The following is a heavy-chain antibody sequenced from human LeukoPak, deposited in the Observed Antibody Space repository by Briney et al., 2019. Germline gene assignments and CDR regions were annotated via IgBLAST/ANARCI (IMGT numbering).Heavy chain of an antibody. V-gene: IGHV3-23*01. CDR1: GFTFSSYA. Sequence: GGSLRLSCAASGFTFSSYAMDWVRQAPGQGLESVSAITASGGTTFYTDFAKGRFTISRDNSENTLYLQMNSLGAEDTAVYYWARETSDWYRNTFDIWGQGTMVTVSS. D-gene: IGHD3-9*01. CDR2: ITASGGTT. CDR3: ARETSDWYRNTFDI. J-gene: IGHJ3*02.